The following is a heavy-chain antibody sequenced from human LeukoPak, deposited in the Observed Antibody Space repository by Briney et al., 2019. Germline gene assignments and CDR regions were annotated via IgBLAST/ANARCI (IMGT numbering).Heavy chain of an antibody. CDR1: GGSISSGGYY. CDR3: AKCLFMGQQPSEAFHI. J-gene: IGHJ3*02. D-gene: IGHD6-13*01. CDR2: IYHSGST. V-gene: IGHV4-30-2*01. Sequence: SETLSLTCTVSGGSISSGGYYWSWIRQPPGKGLEWIGYIYHSGSTYYNPSLKSRVTISVDRSKNQFSLKLSSVTAADTAVYYCAKCLFMGQQPSEAFHIWGQGTMVTVSS.